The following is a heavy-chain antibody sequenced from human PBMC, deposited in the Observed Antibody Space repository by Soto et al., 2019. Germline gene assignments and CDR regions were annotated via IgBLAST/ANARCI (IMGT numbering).Heavy chain of an antibody. CDR2: VTHSGST. CDR3: ARGHIPVYGPVPDYFDS. J-gene: IGHJ4*02. V-gene: IGHV4-34*02. CDR1: GGSLRGSY. D-gene: IGHD2-21*01. Sequence: QVHLQQWGAGLLKPSETLSLTCGVYGGSLRGSYWSWIRQPPGKALEWLGKVTHSGSTTFNPSLKSRASVSVDTSDNQFSFKLTSVTAADTAVYYCARGHIPVYGPVPDYFDSWGQGTLVTVSS.